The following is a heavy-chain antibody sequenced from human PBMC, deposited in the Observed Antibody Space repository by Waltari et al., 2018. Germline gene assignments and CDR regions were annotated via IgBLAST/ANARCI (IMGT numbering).Heavy chain of an antibody. D-gene: IGHD1-26*01. CDR3: AREIGIGAFDI. CDR1: GFTFSSYS. V-gene: IGHV3-48*04. CDR2: ISSSSTI. J-gene: IGHJ3*02. Sequence: EVQLVESGGGLVQPGGSLRLSCAASGFTFSSYSLTWVRQAPGKGLEWVSYISSSSTIYYADSVKGRFTISRDNAKNSLYLQMNSLRAEDTAVYYCAREIGIGAFDIWGQGTMVTVSS.